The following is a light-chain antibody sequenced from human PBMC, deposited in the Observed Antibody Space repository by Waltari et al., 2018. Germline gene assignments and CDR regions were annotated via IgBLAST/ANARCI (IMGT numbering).Light chain of an antibody. J-gene: IGKJ4*01. CDR3: KQYNSYSLLT. Sequence: CRASPSISKRLDWYQQKQGTAPNLLIYKASTLESGVPSRFSGSGSGTDFSLTISSLQPDDFATYYCKQYNSYSLLTFGGGTKIEIK. V-gene: IGKV1-5*03. CDR2: KAS. CDR1: PSISKR.